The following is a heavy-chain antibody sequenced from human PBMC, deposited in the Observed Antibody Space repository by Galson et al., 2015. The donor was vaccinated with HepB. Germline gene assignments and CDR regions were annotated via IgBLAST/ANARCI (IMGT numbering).Heavy chain of an antibody. CDR2: IDWDDDK. CDR3: ARSRDSSSWPVFDY. J-gene: IGHJ4*02. CDR1: GFSLSTSGMC. D-gene: IGHD6-13*01. Sequence: ALVKPTQTLTLTCTFSGFSLSTSGMCVSWIRQPPGKALEWLARIDWDDDKYYSTSLKTRLTISKDTSKNQVVLTMTNMDPVDTATYYCARSRDSSSWPVFDYWGQGTLVTVSS. V-gene: IGHV2-70*11.